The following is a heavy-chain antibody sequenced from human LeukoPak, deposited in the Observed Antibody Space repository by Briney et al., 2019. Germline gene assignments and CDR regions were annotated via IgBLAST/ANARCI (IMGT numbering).Heavy chain of an antibody. CDR3: ARELDTAMPSVYYYGMDV. CDR2: ISWNSGSI. CDR1: GFTFDDYA. V-gene: IGHV3-9*01. Sequence: PGGSLRLSCAASGFTFDDYAMHWVRQAPGKGLEWVSGISWNSGSIGYADSVKGRFTISRDNAKNSLYLQMNSLRAEDTALYYCARELDTAMPSVYYYGMDVWGQGTTVTVSS. J-gene: IGHJ6*02. D-gene: IGHD5-18*01.